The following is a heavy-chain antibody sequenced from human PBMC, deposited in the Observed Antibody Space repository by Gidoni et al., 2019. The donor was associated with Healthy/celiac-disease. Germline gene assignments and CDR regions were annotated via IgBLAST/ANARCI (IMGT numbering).Heavy chain of an antibody. CDR3: ARKQYYYDYYFDY. CDR2: IYYRGST. J-gene: IGHJ4*02. CDR1: GGSISSYY. Sequence: QVQLQATGPGLVKPSETLSLTCTVSGGSISSYYWSWIRQPPGKGLEWIGYIYYRGSTNYNPTLKSQVTISVDTSTNQFSLKLSFVTAADTAVYFCARKQYYYDYYFDYWGQGTLVTVSS. D-gene: IGHD3-22*01. V-gene: IGHV4-59*01.